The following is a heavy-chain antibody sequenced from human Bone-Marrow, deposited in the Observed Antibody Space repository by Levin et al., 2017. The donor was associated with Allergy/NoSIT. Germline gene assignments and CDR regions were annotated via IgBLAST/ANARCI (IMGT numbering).Heavy chain of an antibody. CDR3: ARNLRGSSAYDAFDI. D-gene: IGHD5-12*01. V-gene: IGHV3-7*03. Sequence: GESLKISCAAAGFTFRDYWMTWVRQTPGRGLEWVASIDQHGSQKYYVDSVKGRFTISRDNAKNSVDLQMNYLRDDDTAVYSCARNLRGSSAYDAFDIWGHGTMVTFSS. CDR2: IDQHGSQK. CDR1: GFTFRDYW. J-gene: IGHJ3*02.